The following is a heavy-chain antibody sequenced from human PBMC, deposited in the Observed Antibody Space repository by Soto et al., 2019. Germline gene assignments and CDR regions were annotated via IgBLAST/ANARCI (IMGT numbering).Heavy chain of an antibody. CDR3: ARHWWLRSPFDY. V-gene: IGHV4-34*01. J-gene: IGHJ4*02. D-gene: IGHD5-12*01. CDR2: VNHSGST. CDR1: GGSFSGYY. Sequence: SETLSLTCAVYGGSFSGYYWSWIRQPPGKGLEWIGEVNHSGSTNYNPSLKSRVTISVDTSKNQFSLKLSSVTAADTAVYYCARHWWLRSPFDYWGQGTLVT.